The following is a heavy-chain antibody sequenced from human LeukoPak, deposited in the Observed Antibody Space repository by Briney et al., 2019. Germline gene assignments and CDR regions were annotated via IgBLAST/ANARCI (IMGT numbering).Heavy chain of an antibody. J-gene: IGHJ4*02. Sequence: GGSLRLSCAASGFTFSSYSMNWVRQAPGKGLEWVSSISSSSSYIYYADSVKGRFTISRDNAKYSLYLQMNSLRAEDTAVYYCARVGSAGWNLKDFDYWGQGTLVTVSS. V-gene: IGHV3-21*01. CDR2: ISSSSSYI. D-gene: IGHD1-1*01. CDR3: ARVGSAGWNLKDFDY. CDR1: GFTFSSYS.